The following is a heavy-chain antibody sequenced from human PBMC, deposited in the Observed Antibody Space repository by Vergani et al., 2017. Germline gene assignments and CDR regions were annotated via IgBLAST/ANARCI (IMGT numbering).Heavy chain of an antibody. CDR2: ISGQNFRT. J-gene: IGHJ4*02. CDR3: AKEGGGYCSGGTCYPEY. D-gene: IGHD2-15*01. CDR1: GFTFTAHG. Sequence: EVQLLESGGGSAQPGESLRLSCVASGFTFTAHGLNWVRQAPGKGLEWVSGISGQNFRTHYADSVKGRFTISRDNSKNTLYLQMKSLRPEDTAVYYCAKEGGGYCSGGTCYPEYWGQGTLVIVSS. V-gene: IGHV3-23*01.